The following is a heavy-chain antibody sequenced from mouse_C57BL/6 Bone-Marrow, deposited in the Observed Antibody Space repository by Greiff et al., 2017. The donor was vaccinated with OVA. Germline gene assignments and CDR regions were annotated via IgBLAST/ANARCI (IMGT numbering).Heavy chain of an antibody. Sequence: EVQLQQSGAELVRPGASVKLSCTASGFNIKDDYMHWVKQRPEQGLEWIGWIDPENGDTEYASKFQGKATITADTSSNTDYLQLSSLTSEDTAVYYCTTLGNYYAMDYWGQGTSVTVSS. CDR3: TTLGNYYAMDY. CDR1: GFNIKDDY. V-gene: IGHV14-4*01. J-gene: IGHJ4*01. CDR2: IDPENGDT.